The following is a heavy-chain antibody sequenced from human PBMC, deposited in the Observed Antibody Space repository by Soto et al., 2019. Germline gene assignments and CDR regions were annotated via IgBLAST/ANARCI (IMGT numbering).Heavy chain of an antibody. J-gene: IGHJ6*02. V-gene: IGHV4-39*01. CDR3: ATQSGWQTYYYYGMDV. CDR1: GGSISSSSYY. Sequence: SETLSLTCTVSGGSISSSSYYWGWIRQPPGKGLEWIGSIYYSGSTYYNPSLKSRVTISVDTSKNQFSLKLSSVTAADTAVYYCATQSGWQTYYYYGMDVWGQGTTVTVSS. D-gene: IGHD2-15*01. CDR2: IYYSGST.